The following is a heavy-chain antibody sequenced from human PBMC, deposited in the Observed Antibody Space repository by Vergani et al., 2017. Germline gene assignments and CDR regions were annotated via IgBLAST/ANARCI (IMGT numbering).Heavy chain of an antibody. D-gene: IGHD6-19*01. CDR3: AKVGRSEVAGTFGSFDI. CDR1: GFTFIMHA. J-gene: IGHJ3*02. CDR2: LSASDRRT. Sequence: EVQLLESGGDLVQPGGSLRLPCAASGFTFIMHAMSWVRQAPGKGLGWVSTLSASDRRTHYADSVKGRFTISRDNSKNTLFLHMNSLRPEDTAVYYCAKVGRSEVAGTFGSFDIWGQGTMVTVSS. V-gene: IGHV3-23*01.